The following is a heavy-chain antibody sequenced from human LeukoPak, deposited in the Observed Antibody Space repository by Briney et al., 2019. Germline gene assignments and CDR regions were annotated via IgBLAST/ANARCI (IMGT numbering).Heavy chain of an antibody. CDR3: ARGPTVTFNYHYGMDV. CDR2: TRTKAKDYTT. J-gene: IGHJ6*02. Sequence: GGSLRLSCATSGFTFSDHYMDWVRQAPGKGLEWVARTRTKAKDYTTEYAASVKGRFTVARDESMHSLYLKMNSLKTEETPVYNCARGPTVTFNYHYGMDVSGQGTTVTASS. D-gene: IGHD4-17*01. V-gene: IGHV3-72*01. CDR1: GFTFSDHY.